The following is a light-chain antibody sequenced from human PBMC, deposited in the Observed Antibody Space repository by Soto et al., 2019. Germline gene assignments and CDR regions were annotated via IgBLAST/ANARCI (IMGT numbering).Light chain of an antibody. V-gene: IGKV1-12*01. Sequence: DTQMTQSPSSVSASVGDRVTITCRASQGVNAWLAWYQKKPGKAPELLIYEASTLHSGVPSRFSGSGSGTDFTLTISSLQPEDFATYYCQQANSFPLTFDGGTKVEVQ. CDR1: QGVNAW. CDR3: QQANSFPLT. CDR2: EAS. J-gene: IGKJ4*01.